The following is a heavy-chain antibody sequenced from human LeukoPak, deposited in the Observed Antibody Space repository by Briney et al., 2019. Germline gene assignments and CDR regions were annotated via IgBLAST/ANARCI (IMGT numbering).Heavy chain of an antibody. Sequence: GGSLRLSCGASGFTFRNYWMSWVRQTPGKGLEWVANIKEDGSEKNYVDSVKGRFTISRDNAKNSLYLQMNSLRAEDTAVYYCARELLGGRADSDYWGQGTLVTVSS. D-gene: IGHD1-26*01. J-gene: IGHJ4*02. CDR3: ARELLGGRADSDY. CDR1: GFTFRNYW. CDR2: IKEDGSEK. V-gene: IGHV3-7*01.